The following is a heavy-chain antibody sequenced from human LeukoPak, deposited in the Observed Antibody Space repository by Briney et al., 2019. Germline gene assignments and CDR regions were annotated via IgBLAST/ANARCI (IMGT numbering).Heavy chain of an antibody. CDR3: ARGGVVCGGDCLKFDY. J-gene: IGHJ4*02. D-gene: IGHD2-21*02. CDR2: INPSGGST. V-gene: IGHV1-46*01. CDR1: GYTFTGYY. Sequence: ASVKVSCKTSGYTFTGYYIHWVRQAPGQGLEWMGIINPSGGSTSYAQKFQGRVTMTRDMSTSTVYMELSSLRSEDTAVYYCARGGVVCGGDCLKFDYWGQGTLVTVSS.